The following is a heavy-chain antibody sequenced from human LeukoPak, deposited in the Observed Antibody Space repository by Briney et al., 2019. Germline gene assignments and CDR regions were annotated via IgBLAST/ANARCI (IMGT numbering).Heavy chain of an antibody. D-gene: IGHD1-26*01. CDR1: GFTLSSYA. V-gene: IGHV3-64*01. J-gene: IGHJ6*03. CDR3: ARVGEGRYYQYYYMDV. Sequence: PGGSLRLSCAASGFTLSSYAMHWVRQAPGKGLEYVSAISKNGGNTYYANSVKGRFSISRDNSKNMLYLQMGSLRTEDMAVYYCARVGEGRYYQYYYMDVWGKGTTVTVSS. CDR2: ISKNGGNT.